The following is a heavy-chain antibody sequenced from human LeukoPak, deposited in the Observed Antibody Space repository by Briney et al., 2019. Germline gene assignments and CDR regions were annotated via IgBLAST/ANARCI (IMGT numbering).Heavy chain of an antibody. CDR1: GYTFTGYY. D-gene: IGHD6-19*01. CDR3: ATSVRYSSGFYY. Sequence: ASVKVSCKASGYTFTGYYMHWVRQAPGQGLEWMGIINPNSGSTSYAQKFRGRATMTRDTSTSTVYMELSSLRSEDTAVYYCATSVRYSSGFYYWGQGTLVTVSS. J-gene: IGHJ4*02. CDR2: INPNSGST. V-gene: IGHV1-46*01.